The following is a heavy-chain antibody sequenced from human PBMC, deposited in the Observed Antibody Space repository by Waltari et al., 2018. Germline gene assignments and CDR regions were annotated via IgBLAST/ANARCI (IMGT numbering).Heavy chain of an antibody. D-gene: IGHD3-10*01. CDR2: IKQDGTQQ. CDR1: GFTFGSHW. J-gene: IGHJ4*02. Sequence: EVQLVESGGGLVQPGGSLRLSCVASGFTFGSHWMSWVRQAPEKGLGGVADIKQDGTQQYYVDSVKGRFTVSRDNHKNSLFLQMNSLRAEDTAVYYCARALPGEITVYDYWAQGALVTVSS. CDR3: ARALPGEITVYDY. V-gene: IGHV3-7*01.